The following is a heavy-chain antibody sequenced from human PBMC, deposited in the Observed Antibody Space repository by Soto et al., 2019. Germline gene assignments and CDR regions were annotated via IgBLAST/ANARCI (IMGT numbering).Heavy chain of an antibody. D-gene: IGHD1-26*01. V-gene: IGHV4-59*01. CDR3: AGFSSGTYLFDL. CDR2: IYGTGTT. J-gene: IGHJ5*02. Sequence: SETLSLTCTVSDGSISSYYWSWIRQPPGKGLEWIGYIYGTGTTNYSPSLTHRVTISVDMSKNQFSLRLSSVTAAETAVYYCAGFSSGTYLFDLWGQGTPVTVSS. CDR1: DGSISSYY.